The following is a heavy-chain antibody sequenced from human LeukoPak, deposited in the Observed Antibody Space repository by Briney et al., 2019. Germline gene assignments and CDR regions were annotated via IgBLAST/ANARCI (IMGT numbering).Heavy chain of an antibody. J-gene: IGHJ6*03. CDR2: IRYDGSNK. Sequence: GGSLRLSCAASGFTFSSYGMHWVRQAPGKGLEWVAFIRYDGSNKYYADSVKGRFTISRDNSKNTLYLQMNSLRAEDTAVYYCLARSLVEVSGNYYMDVWGKGTTVSVSS. D-gene: IGHD1-26*01. CDR3: LARSLVEVSGNYYMDV. V-gene: IGHV3-30*02. CDR1: GFTFSSYG.